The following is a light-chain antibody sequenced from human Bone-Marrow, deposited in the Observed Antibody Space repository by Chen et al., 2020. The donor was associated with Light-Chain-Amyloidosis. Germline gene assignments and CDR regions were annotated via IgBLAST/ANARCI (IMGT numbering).Light chain of an antibody. CDR2: DAS. J-gene: IGKJ2*01. V-gene: IGKV1-33*01. CDR1: QDISNY. Sequence: DIQMTQSPPSLLASVGDRVTITCPASQDISNYLNWYQQKPGKAPKLLIHDASSLESGVPSRFSGSGSETDFTFTISSLQPEDIGTYHCQQYYGLPFTFGQRTKLEI. CDR3: QQYYGLPFT.